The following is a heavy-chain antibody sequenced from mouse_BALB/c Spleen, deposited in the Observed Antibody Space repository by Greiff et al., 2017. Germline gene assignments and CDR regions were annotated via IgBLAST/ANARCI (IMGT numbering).Heavy chain of an antibody. D-gene: IGHD1-1*01. V-gene: IGHV2-9*02. J-gene: IGHJ4*01. CDR3: ARITTVVATGAMDY. CDR2: IWAGGST. Sequence: VKLMESGPGLVAPSQSLSITRTVSGFSLTSYGVHWVRQPPGKGLEWLGVIWAGGSTNYNSALMSRLSISKDNSKSQVFLKMNSLQTDDTAMYYCARITTVVATGAMDYWGQGTSVTVSS. CDR1: GFSLTSYG.